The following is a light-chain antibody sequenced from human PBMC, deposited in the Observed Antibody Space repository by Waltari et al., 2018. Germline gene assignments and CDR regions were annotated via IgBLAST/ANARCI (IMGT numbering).Light chain of an antibody. Sequence: QSVLTQPPSASGTPGQRVTISCSGSRSNIGSNYVYWYQQVPGTAPKLLIYRNNPRPAGVPDRFAGSKSGTSASLAISGLRSEDEADYYCAAWDDSLSGRVFGGGTKVTVL. CDR3: AAWDDSLSGRV. V-gene: IGLV1-47*01. CDR1: RSNIGSNY. CDR2: RNN. J-gene: IGLJ3*02.